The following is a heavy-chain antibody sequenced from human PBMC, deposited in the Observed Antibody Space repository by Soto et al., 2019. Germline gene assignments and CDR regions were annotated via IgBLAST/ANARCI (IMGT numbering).Heavy chain of an antibody. J-gene: IGHJ4*02. CDR2: IDTSGTKI. CDR3: ASHYDMWSGSLSPADY. CDR1: GYTFSDYY. V-gene: IGHV3-11*01. D-gene: IGHD3-3*01. Sequence: GGSLRLSCAASGYTFSDYYMSWIRQAPGKGLEWISYIDTSGTKIYYADSVKGRFTITRDNAKNSLYLEMNSLRDEDTAVYYCASHYDMWSGSLSPADYWGQGPLVTLAS.